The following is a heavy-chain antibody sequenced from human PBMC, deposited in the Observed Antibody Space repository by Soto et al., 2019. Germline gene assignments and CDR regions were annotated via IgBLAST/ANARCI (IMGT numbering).Heavy chain of an antibody. Sequence: QVQLVQSGAEVKKPGASVKVSCKASGYTFTSYGISWVRQAPGQGLEWMGLISAYNGNTNYAQKLQGRVTMTTDTPPSTGDMELSSLRSDDTAVYYGVRLRGDYGEGSYSWFDRGGKGTLVTVSA. J-gene: IGHJ5*02. CDR2: ISAYNGNT. CDR1: GYTFTSYG. CDR3: VRLRGDYGEGSYSWFDR. V-gene: IGHV1-18*01. D-gene: IGHD3-10*01.